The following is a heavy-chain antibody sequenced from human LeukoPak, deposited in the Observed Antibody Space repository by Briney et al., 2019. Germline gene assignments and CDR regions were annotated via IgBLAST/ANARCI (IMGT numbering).Heavy chain of an antibody. D-gene: IGHD3-22*01. V-gene: IGHV3-48*03. CDR3: ATYYYDSSAQRGDDAFDI. J-gene: IGHJ3*02. Sequence: GGSLRLSCAASEFTFSSYEMNWVRQAPGKGLEWVSYISSSGGTIYYADSVKGRFTVSRDNAKKSLYLQMNSLRAEDTAIYYCATYYYDSSAQRGDDAFDIWGQGTMVTVSS. CDR1: EFTFSSYE. CDR2: ISSSGGTI.